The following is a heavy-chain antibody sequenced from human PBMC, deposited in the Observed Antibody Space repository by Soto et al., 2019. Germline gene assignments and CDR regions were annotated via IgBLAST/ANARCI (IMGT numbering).Heavy chain of an antibody. Sequence: GASVKVSCKASGYTFTNFGISWVRQAPGQGLEWMGWISAYNDNTNYAQKFQDRVTMTTDTSTSTAYMELRSLRSDDTAVYYCARGGRYCSSASCQIYYYGMDVWGQGTTVTVSS. CDR2: ISAYNDNT. J-gene: IGHJ6*02. CDR3: ARGGRYCSSASCQIYYYGMDV. CDR1: GYTFTNFG. V-gene: IGHV1-18*01. D-gene: IGHD2-2*01.